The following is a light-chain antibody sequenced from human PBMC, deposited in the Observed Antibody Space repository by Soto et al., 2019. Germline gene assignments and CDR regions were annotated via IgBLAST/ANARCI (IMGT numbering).Light chain of an antibody. J-gene: IGLJ2*01. CDR1: SSDVGGYNY. CDR3: SSHTSSSTWGV. CDR2: DVS. V-gene: IGLV2-14*01. Sequence: QSALTQPASVSGSPGQSITISCTGTSSDVGGYNYVSWYQQHPGKAPKLMIYDVSNRPSGVSNRFSGSKSGNTASLTISGLQAEDEADYYCSSHTSSSTWGVFGGGTKLTV.